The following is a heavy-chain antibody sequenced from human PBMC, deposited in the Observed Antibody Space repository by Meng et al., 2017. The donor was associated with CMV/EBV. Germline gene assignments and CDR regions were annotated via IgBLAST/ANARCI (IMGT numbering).Heavy chain of an antibody. V-gene: IGHV3-23*01. J-gene: IGHJ4*02. Sequence: SSYAMSGVRQAPGKGLEWVSAISGSGGSTYYADSVKGRFTISRDNSKNTLYLQMNSLRAEDTAVYYCAKDLGYCSGGSCYGQYYFDYWGQGTLVTVSS. CDR2: ISGSGGST. D-gene: IGHD2-15*01. CDR1: SSYA. CDR3: AKDLGYCSGGSCYGQYYFDY.